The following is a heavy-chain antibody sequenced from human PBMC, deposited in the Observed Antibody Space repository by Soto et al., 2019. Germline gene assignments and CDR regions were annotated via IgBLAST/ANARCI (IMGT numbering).Heavy chain of an antibody. J-gene: IGHJ4*02. CDR1: GLPFSSWA. CDR3: ARRSSSWYFDY. V-gene: IGHV3-23*01. Sequence: PGGSLRLSCAASGLPFSSWAMNWVRQAPGKGLEWVSVISGSDGSTYYADSVKGRFTISRDNSKNTLNLQMNSLRAEDTAVYYCARRSSSWYFDYWGQGTLVTVSS. D-gene: IGHD6-13*01. CDR2: ISGSDGST.